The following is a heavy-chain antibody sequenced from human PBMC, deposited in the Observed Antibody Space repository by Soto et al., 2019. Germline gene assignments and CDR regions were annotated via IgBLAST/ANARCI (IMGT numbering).Heavy chain of an antibody. Sequence: SETLSLTCTVSNYSISNPHYWGWIRQPPGKRPEWIASMYHGGNTFYNPSLKSRITMSMDTSKNQFSLKLRFMTAADTAVYYCERAHNMVVAGSNFDYWGHGTLVTVSS. J-gene: IGHJ4*01. CDR3: ERAHNMVVAGSNFDY. CDR1: NYSISNPHY. CDR2: MYHGGNT. D-gene: IGHD2-21*02. V-gene: IGHV4-38-2*02.